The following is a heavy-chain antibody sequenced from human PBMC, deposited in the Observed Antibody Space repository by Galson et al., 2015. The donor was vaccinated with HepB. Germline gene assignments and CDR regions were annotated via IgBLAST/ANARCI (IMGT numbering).Heavy chain of an antibody. CDR3: ARLPSWGKRGSWFDP. CDR2: IQPGDSDT. V-gene: IGHV5-51*01. J-gene: IGHJ5*02. D-gene: IGHD3-16*01. Sequence: QSGAEVKKPGESLKISCKGSGDRFTNYWIGWVRQMPGKGLEWMGIIQPGDSDTRYSPSFQGQVTISVDKSISTAYLQLSSLKASDTAMYYCARLPSWGKRGSWFDPWGQGTQVTVSS. CDR1: GDRFTNYW.